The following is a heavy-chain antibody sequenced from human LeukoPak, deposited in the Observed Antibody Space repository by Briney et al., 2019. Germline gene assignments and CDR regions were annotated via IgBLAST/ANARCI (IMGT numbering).Heavy chain of an antibody. CDR3: AGGTGMDV. CDR1: EVTFSSYW. J-gene: IGHJ6*02. CDR2: IKQDGSEK. Sequence: PGGSLRLSCAASEVTFSSYWMSWVRQAPGKGLEWVASIKQDGSEKYYVDFVKGRFSISRDNAKNSLYLQMNSLGADDTAVYYCAGGTGMDVWGQGTTVTVSS. D-gene: IGHD1-1*01. V-gene: IGHV3-7*05.